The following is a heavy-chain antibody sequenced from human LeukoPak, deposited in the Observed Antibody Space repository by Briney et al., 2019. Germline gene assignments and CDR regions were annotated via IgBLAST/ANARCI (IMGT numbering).Heavy chain of an antibody. D-gene: IGHD2-2*02. CDR1: GGTFSSYA. CDR3: ARTIRAIVVVPAAIGNAFDI. V-gene: IGHV1-69*13. J-gene: IGHJ3*02. Sequence: PLASVKVSCKASGGTFSSYAISWVRQAPGQGLEWMGGTIPIFGTANYAQKFQGRVTITADESTSTAYMELSSLRSEDTAVYYCARTIRAIVVVPAAIGNAFDIWGQGAMVTVSS. CDR2: TIPIFGTA.